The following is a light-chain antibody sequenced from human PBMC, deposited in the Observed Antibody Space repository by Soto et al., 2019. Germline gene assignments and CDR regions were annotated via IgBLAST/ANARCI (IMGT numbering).Light chain of an antibody. Sequence: RSPVSYAVFPWERATLSCRASQSVVTNSLAWYQQKPGQAPRLIIYGASNRATGIPDRYSGRGSGTDFPLTVSGLEPEDCAVXYWXRYGGARWTFGQGTKVDIK. CDR1: QSVVTNS. J-gene: IGKJ1*01. CDR3: XRYGGARWT. CDR2: GAS. V-gene: IGKV3-20*01.